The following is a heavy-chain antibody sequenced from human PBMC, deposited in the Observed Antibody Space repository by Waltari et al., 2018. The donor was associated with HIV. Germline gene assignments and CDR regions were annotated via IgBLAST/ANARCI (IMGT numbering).Heavy chain of an antibody. V-gene: IGHV4-59*01. CDR2: IYYSGST. Sequence: QVQLQESGPGLVKPSETLSLTCTVSGGSISSYYWSWIRQPPGKGLEWIGYIYYSGSTNYNPSLKSRVTISVDTSKNQFSLKLSSVTAADTAVYYCATTNRGWAFDYWGQGTLVTVSS. CDR3: ATTNRGWAFDY. J-gene: IGHJ4*02. D-gene: IGHD6-19*01. CDR1: GGSISSYY.